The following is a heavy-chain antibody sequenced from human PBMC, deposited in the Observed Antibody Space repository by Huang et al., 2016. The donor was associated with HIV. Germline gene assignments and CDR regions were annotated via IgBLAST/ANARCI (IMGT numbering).Heavy chain of an antibody. J-gene: IGHJ5*02. CDR1: GAYIYKHH. D-gene: IGHD1-1*01. Sequence: QVRLQESGPGVVRPSETLSLTCSVSGAYIYKHHWTWIRQPPGQALGWIGSVSYTASTNSNPSLRSPSPFTGCVTMYVETSTCKISRILTSVNPADTAVYCCARESTFHTGWKDEWFGPWGQGILVTVSS. V-gene: IGHV4-59*11. CDR3: ARESTFHTGWKDEWFGP. CDR2: VSYTAST.